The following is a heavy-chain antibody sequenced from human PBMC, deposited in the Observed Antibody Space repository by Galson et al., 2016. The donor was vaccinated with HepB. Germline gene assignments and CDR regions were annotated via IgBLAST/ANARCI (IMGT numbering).Heavy chain of an antibody. CDR1: GYTFTSYG. CDR2: ISAYTGNT. Sequence: SVKVSCKASGYTFTSYGISWVRQAPGQGLEWMGWISAYTGNTNYAQKLQGRVTMTTDTSTKTAYMELRSLRSEDTAVYYCTRDMSEYWRELLGFDAFDMWGQGTMVTVSS. D-gene: IGHD1-26*01. CDR3: TRDMSEYWRELLGFDAFDM. J-gene: IGHJ3*02. V-gene: IGHV1-18*01.